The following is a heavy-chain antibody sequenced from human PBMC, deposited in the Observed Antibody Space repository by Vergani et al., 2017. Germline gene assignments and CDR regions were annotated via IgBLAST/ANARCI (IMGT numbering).Heavy chain of an antibody. CDR1: GCTFSSHG. CDR2: IWYDGSNK. Sequence: QVQLVESEGGVVQPGRSLTLSCVASGCTFSSHGMHWVRQAPGKGLEWVAVIWYDGSNKYYGDSVKGRFTISRDNSKNTLYLQMNSLRVEDTALYYCARGRVPADDAFDIWGQGTMVTVSP. D-gene: IGHD2-2*01. J-gene: IGHJ3*02. V-gene: IGHV3-33*01. CDR3: ARGRVPADDAFDI.